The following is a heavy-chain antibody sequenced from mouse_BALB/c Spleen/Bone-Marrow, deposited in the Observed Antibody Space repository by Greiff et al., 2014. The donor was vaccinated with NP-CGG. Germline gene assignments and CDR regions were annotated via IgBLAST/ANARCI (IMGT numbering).Heavy chain of an antibody. CDR2: ILPGSGST. J-gene: IGHJ3*01. D-gene: IGHD4-1*01. Sequence: VKLMESGAELMKPGTSVKISCKAPGYTFSSYWIEWVKQRPGHGLEWIGEILPGSGSTNYNEKLKGKATFTADTSSNTAYMQLSSLTSEDSAVYYCARDWDPFAYWGQGTLVTVSA. CDR3: ARDWDPFAY. V-gene: IGHV1-9*01. CDR1: GYTFSSYW.